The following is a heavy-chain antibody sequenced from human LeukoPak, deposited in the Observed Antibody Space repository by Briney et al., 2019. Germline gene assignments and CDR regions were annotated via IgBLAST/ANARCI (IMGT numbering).Heavy chain of an antibody. CDR1: GFTFDDYG. J-gene: IGHJ2*01. V-gene: IGHV3-20*04. Sequence: RPGGSLRPSCAASGFTFDDYGMSWVGQAPGKGLEWVSGINCKGGSTGYADSVKGRFTISRDNAKNSLYLQMNSLRAEDTALYYCAREDYDILTGYYKSWYFDLWGRGTLVTVSS. CDR3: AREDYDILTGYYKSWYFDL. CDR2: INCKGGST. D-gene: IGHD3-9*01.